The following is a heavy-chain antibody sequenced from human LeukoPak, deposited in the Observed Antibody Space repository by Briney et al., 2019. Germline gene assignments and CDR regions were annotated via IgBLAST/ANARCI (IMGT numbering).Heavy chain of an antibody. V-gene: IGHV1-18*01. CDR1: GYTYTSYG. CDR3: ARGSGRIDY. CDR2: ISTYNGNT. J-gene: IGHJ4*02. Sequence: ASVKVSCKASGYTYTSYGISWVRQAPGEGLEWMGWISTYNGNTNYAQKLQGRVTMTTDTATNTVYMELRSLRSDDTAVYYCARGSGRIDYWGQGTLVTVSS. D-gene: IGHD3-10*01.